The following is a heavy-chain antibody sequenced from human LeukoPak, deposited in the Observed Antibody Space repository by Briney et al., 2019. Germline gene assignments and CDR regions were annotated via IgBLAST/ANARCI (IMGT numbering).Heavy chain of an antibody. V-gene: IGHV4-61*01. D-gene: IGHD3-22*01. Sequence: SETLSLTCTVAGGPVGSGNNYWTWIRQPPGKGLEWIVYIYYTRSTNYNPSLKSRVTISVDTSKNQFSLKLSSVTAADTAVYYCTRSYYDSSGYTPAIDYWGQGTLVTVSS. CDR2: IYYTRST. CDR3: TRSYYDSSGYTPAIDY. J-gene: IGHJ4*02. CDR1: GGPVGSGNNY.